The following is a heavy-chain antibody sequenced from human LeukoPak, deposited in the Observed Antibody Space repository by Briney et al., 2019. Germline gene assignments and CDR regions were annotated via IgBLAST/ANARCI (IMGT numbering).Heavy chain of an antibody. CDR1: GLTFSSYG. Sequence: GGSLRLSCAASGLTFSSYGMHWVRQAPGKGLEWVAVISYDGSNKYYADSVKGRFTISRDNSKNTLYLQMNSLRAEDTAVYYCAKDPAYYDNTDAFDIWGQGTMVTVSS. V-gene: IGHV3-30*18. J-gene: IGHJ3*02. D-gene: IGHD3-22*01. CDR3: AKDPAYYDNTDAFDI. CDR2: ISYDGSNK.